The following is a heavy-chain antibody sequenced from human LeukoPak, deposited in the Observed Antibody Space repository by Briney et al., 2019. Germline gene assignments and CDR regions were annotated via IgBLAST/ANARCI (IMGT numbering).Heavy chain of an antibody. J-gene: IGHJ3*02. D-gene: IGHD4-17*01. CDR3: ARDFNYGDYKVDAFDI. V-gene: IGHV4-39*01. CDR2: IYYTGST. Sequence: PETLSLTCNVSSGTISSSSYFWGWIRQPPGNGLEWIGNIYYTGSTHYNPSLKSRLTISVDTSKNQFSLKLSSVTAADTAVYYCARDFNYGDYKVDAFDIWGQGTMVTVSS. CDR1: SGTISSSSYF.